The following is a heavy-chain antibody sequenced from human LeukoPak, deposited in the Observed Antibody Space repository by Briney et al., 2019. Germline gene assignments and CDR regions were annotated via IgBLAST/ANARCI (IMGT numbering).Heavy chain of an antibody. CDR2: ISSSGSTI. CDR1: GFTFSSYS. Sequence: PGGSLRLSCAASGFTFSSYSMNWVRQAPGKGLEWVSYISSSGSTIYYADSVKGRFTISRDNAKNSLYLQMNSLRAEDTAVYYCARDRDVLRFLEKPTDWGQGTLVTVSS. D-gene: IGHD3-3*01. V-gene: IGHV3-48*04. J-gene: IGHJ4*02. CDR3: ARDRDVLRFLEKPTD.